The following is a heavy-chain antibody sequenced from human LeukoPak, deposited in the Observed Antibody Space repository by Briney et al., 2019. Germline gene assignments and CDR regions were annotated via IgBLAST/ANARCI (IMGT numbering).Heavy chain of an antibody. CDR1: GGTFSSYA. CDR2: IIPIFGTA. CDR3: ARDYSDIVVVPAPKNAFDI. J-gene: IGHJ3*02. V-gene: IGHV1-69*13. D-gene: IGHD2-2*01. Sequence: EASVKVSCKASGGTFSSYAISWVRQAPGQGLEWMGGIIPIFGTANYAQKFQGRVTITADESTSTAYMELSSLRSEDTAVYYCARDYSDIVVVPAPKNAFDIWGQGTMVTVSS.